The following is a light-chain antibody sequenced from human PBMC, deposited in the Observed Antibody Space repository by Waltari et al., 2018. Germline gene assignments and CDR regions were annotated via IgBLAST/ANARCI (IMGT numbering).Light chain of an antibody. J-gene: IGLJ3*02. CDR2: EDT. CDR3: YSTVRSNQRV. V-gene: IGLV3-10*01. CDR1: AVPKKF. Sequence: SYELTQSTSVSVSPGQTARITCSGDAVPKKFVYWYQQKSGQAPVLVIYEDTKRPSGIPERFSGSISGTTATLTVSGAQVEDEADYFCYSTVRSNQRVFGGGTKLTVL.